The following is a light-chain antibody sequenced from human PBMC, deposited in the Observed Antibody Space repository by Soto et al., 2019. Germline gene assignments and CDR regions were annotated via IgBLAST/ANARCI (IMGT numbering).Light chain of an antibody. CDR1: QSVSSNY. CDR2: GAS. Sequence: EIVLTQSPGTLSLSPGERAPLSCRASQSVSSNYLAWYQHKPGQAPRLLIYGASSRATGIPDRFSGSGSGTDFTLTISRLEPEDFAVYYCHQYAMSPQTFGGGTKVDIK. CDR3: HQYAMSPQT. J-gene: IGKJ4*01. V-gene: IGKV3-20*01.